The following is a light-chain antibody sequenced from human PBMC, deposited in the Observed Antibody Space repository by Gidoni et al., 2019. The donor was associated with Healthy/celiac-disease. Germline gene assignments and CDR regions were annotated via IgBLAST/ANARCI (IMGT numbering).Light chain of an antibody. CDR2: EDN. CDR3: YSPDSSGDHRGV. V-gene: IGLV3-10*01. CDR1: ALPKKY. J-gene: IGLJ3*02. Sequence: SYELTQPPPVSLSPGQTARITCSGDALPKKYTYWYQQKSGQAPVLVIYEDNKRPSGFPERFPGSSSGTRATLTVSGAQVEDEADYYCYSPDSSGDHRGVFGGGTKLTVL.